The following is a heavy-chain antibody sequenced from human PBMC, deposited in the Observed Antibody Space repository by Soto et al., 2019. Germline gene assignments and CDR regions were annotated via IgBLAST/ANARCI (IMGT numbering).Heavy chain of an antibody. V-gene: IGHV1-69*13. CDR3: ARVGGTMVRGVIITLPDYYYYGTDV. J-gene: IGHJ6*02. CDR1: GGTFSSYA. CDR2: IIPIFGTA. Sequence: GASVKVSCKASGGTFSSYAISWVRQAPGQGLEWMGGIIPIFGTANYAQKFQGRVTITADESTSTAYMELSSLRSEDTAVYYCARVGGTMVRGVIITLPDYYYYGTDVWGQGTTVTVSS. D-gene: IGHD3-10*01.